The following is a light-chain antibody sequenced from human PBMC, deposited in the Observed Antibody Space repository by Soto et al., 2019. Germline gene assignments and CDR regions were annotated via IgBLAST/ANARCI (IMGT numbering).Light chain of an antibody. CDR2: CAS. J-gene: IGKJ4*01. V-gene: IGKV4-1*01. Sequence: DIVMTQSPDSLAVSLGERATINCKSSQSVFYSSNSQDFLAWYQQKPGQPPKLLIYCASTRESGVPDRFSGSGSGTEFTLTISSLQAEDVAVSYCQQYYSTHLTFGGGTKVESK. CDR3: QQYYSTHLT. CDR1: QSVFYSSNSQDF.